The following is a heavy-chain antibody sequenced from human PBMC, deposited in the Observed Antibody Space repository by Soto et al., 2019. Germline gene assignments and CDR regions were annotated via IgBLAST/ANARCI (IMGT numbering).Heavy chain of an antibody. D-gene: IGHD6-13*01. CDR1: GFAFSTYA. CDR2: IRGSGGSS. J-gene: IGHJ6*02. Sequence: EVQLLESGGALEHPGGSLRLSCAAAGFAFSTYAMTWVRQAPGKGLEWVSVIRGSGGSSYYAASVKGRFTISRDNSKTTLFLQMNGLRAEDTAVYYCAKVTKRAAAGRYEYYKYGMDVWGQGTTVTVSS. V-gene: IGHV3-23*01. CDR3: AKVTKRAAAGRYEYYKYGMDV.